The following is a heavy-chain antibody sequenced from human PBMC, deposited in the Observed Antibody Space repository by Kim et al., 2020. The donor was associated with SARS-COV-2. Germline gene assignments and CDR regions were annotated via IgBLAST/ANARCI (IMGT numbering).Heavy chain of an antibody. CDR3: AIETSRTGNYWDY. J-gene: IGHJ4*02. CDR2: IKSRTDGETT. V-gene: IGHV3-15*01. CDR1: GFSFSGAW. Sequence: GGSLRLSCAVSGFSFSGAWMSWVRRAPGKGLEWVARIKSRTDGETTDYAAPVKGRFAISRDDSKDTLFLQMNSLKTDDTAVYYCAIETSRTGNYWDYWGRGPLVSVSS. D-gene: IGHD2-8*02.